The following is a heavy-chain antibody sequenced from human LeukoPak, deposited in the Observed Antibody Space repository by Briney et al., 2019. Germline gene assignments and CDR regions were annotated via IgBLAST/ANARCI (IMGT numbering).Heavy chain of an antibody. CDR3: ARQHTRGTMIVVAHFDY. V-gene: IGHV4-38-2*01. D-gene: IGHD3-22*01. CDR1: GYPISSGYY. Sequence: SETLSLTCAVSGYPISSGYYWGWIRQPPGKGLEWIGSIYHSGSTYYNPSLKSRVTISVDTSKNQFSLKLSSVTAADTAVYYCARQHTRGTMIVVAHFDYWGQGTLVTVSS. CDR2: IYHSGST. J-gene: IGHJ4*02.